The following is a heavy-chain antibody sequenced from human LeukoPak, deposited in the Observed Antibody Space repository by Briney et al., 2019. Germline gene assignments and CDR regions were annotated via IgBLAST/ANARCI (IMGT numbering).Heavy chain of an antibody. CDR1: GDSVSSNSAA. J-gene: IGHJ4*02. CDR2: TYYKSKWYN. CDR3: ARSGSWRFDY. V-gene: IGHV6-1*01. D-gene: IGHD1-26*01. Sequence: SQTLSLTCAISGDSVSSNSAAWNWVRQSPSRGLEWLGRTYYKSKWYNDYAVSVRGRITINPDTSKNQFSLQLNSVTPEDTAVYCCARSGSWRFDYWGQGTLVTVSS.